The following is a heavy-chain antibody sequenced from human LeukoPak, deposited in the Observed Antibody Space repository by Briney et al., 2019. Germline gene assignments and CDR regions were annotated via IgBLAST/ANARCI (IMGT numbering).Heavy chain of an antibody. CDR1: GYSISSGYY. D-gene: IGHD4-17*01. Sequence: PSETLSLTCAVSGYSISSGYYWGWIRQPPGKGLEWFGKFYHSGNPYYNPSLKSRVTISVDTSTNHFSLKLTSVTDADTAVYYWARRGTYGDYVDYWGQGTLVTVSS. CDR3: ARRGTYGDYVDY. V-gene: IGHV4-38-2*01. CDR2: FYHSGNP. J-gene: IGHJ4*02.